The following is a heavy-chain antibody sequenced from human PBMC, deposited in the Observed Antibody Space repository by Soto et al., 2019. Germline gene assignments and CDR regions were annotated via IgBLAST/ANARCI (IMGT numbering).Heavy chain of an antibody. J-gene: IGHJ5*02. CDR3: ATSNWFDP. V-gene: IGHV4-39*01. Sequence: QLQLQESGPGLVKPSETLSLTCTVSGGSISSRGYYWGWIRQPPGKGLERIGTIYYSGSTYYNPSLKSRVTISVDTSKNQFSLKLSSVTAADTAVYYCATSNWFDPWCQGTLVNVSA. CDR1: GGSISSRGYY. CDR2: IYYSGST.